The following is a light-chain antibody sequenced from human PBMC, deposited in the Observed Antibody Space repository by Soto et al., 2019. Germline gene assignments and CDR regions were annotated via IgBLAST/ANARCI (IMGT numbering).Light chain of an antibody. CDR2: AAS. V-gene: IGKV1-8*01. Sequence: IQMTQSPSSVSSSLRDRVTITCRASQCISSYLAWYQQKPGKSPKLVIYAASTLQSGVPSSFSGSGSGTDFTLTISCLQSEDFATYYCQQYYSYPITFGQGTRLEIK. J-gene: IGKJ5*01. CDR3: QQYYSYPIT. CDR1: QCISSY.